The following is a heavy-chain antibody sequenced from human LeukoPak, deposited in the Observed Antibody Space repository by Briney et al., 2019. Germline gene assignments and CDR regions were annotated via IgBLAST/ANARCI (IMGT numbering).Heavy chain of an antibody. CDR1: GFTFSSYS. V-gene: IGHV3-48*04. D-gene: IGHD6-13*01. Sequence: GGSLRLSCAASGFTFSSYSMNWVRQAPGKGLEWVSYISSSSSTIYYADSVKGRFTISRDNAKNSLYLQTNSLRAEDTAVYYCARVLMARSWYWFDPWGQGTLVTVSS. CDR2: ISSSSSTI. CDR3: ARVLMARSWYWFDP. J-gene: IGHJ5*02.